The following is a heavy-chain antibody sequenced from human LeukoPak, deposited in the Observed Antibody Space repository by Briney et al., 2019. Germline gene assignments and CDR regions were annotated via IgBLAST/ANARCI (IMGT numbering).Heavy chain of an antibody. J-gene: IGHJ4*02. CDR1: GYTXTSYG. D-gene: IGHD2-2*01. Sequence: GASVKVSCKASGYTXTSYGISWVRQAPGQGLEWMGCISPYNGNTNYAQKHQGRVTMTTDTSTSTAYMVLRSLRSDDTAVYYCARDPAEYGGYFDYWGQGTLVTVSS. CDR2: ISPYNGNT. V-gene: IGHV1-18*01. CDR3: ARDPAEYGGYFDY.